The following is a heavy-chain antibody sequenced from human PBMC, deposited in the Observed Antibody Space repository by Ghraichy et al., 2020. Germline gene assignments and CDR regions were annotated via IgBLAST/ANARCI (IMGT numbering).Heavy chain of an antibody. J-gene: IGHJ4*02. CDR1: GYSISSGYY. CDR3: ARDHYYDSSGFDY. Sequence: ESLNISCTVSGYSISSGYYWGWIRQPPGKGLEWIGSIYHSGSTYYNPSLKSRVTISVDTSKNQFSLKLSSVTAADTAVYYCARDHYYDSSGFDYWGQGTLVTVSS. CDR2: IYHSGST. D-gene: IGHD3-22*01. V-gene: IGHV4-38-2*02.